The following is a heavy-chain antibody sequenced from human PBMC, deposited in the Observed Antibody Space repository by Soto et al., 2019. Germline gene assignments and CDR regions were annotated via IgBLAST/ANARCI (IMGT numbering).Heavy chain of an antibody. Sequence: QVQLVESGGGVVQPGRSLRLSCAASGFTFSSYAMHWVRQAPGKGLEWVAVISYDGSNKYYADSVKGRFTISRDNSMNTLYLQMNSLRAEDTAVYYCASSYGDYYYGMDVWGQGTTVTVSS. CDR2: ISYDGSNK. CDR1: GFTFSSYA. J-gene: IGHJ6*02. D-gene: IGHD4-17*01. V-gene: IGHV3-30-3*01. CDR3: ASSYGDYYYGMDV.